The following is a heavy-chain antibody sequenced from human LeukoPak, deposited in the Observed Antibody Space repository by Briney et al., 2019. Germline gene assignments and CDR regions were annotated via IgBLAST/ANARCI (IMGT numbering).Heavy chain of an antibody. J-gene: IGHJ4*02. CDR2: IYYSGST. CDR1: GGSISSGFYY. Sequence: SQTLSLTCTVSGGSISSGFYYWSWIRQPAGKGLEWIGSIYYSGSTYYNPSLKSRVTISVDTSKNQFSLKLSSVTAADTAVYYCARLYAAPGTNYFDYWGQGTLVTVSS. D-gene: IGHD6-13*01. V-gene: IGHV4-30-2*03. CDR3: ARLYAAPGTNYFDY.